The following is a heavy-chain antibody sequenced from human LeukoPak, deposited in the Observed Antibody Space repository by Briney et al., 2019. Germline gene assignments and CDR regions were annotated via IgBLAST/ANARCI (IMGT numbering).Heavy chain of an antibody. J-gene: IGHJ4*02. CDR1: GDSISSGIYY. V-gene: IGHV4-61*02. CDR3: ARNYCRGGTCYPYFDY. D-gene: IGHD2-15*01. CDR2: SGST. Sequence: SSETLSLTCTVSGDSISSGIYYWSWIRQPAGKGLEWIGSGSTNYNPSLKSRLTISLDTSKNQFSLKLSSVTAADTAVYYCARNYCRGGTCYPYFDYWGQGTLVTVSS.